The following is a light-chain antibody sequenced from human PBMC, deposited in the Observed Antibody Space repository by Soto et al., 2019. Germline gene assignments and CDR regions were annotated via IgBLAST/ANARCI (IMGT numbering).Light chain of an antibody. CDR1: QSLSSW. Sequence: DIQMTQSPSTLSASVGDRVTITCRASQSLSSWLAWYQQKPGKAPKSLIYKASSLESGVPSRFSGSGSGTEFTLTISSLQPDDFATYYCQHYLSYPITFGQGTRLEMK. CDR3: QHYLSYPIT. V-gene: IGKV1-5*03. J-gene: IGKJ5*01. CDR2: KAS.